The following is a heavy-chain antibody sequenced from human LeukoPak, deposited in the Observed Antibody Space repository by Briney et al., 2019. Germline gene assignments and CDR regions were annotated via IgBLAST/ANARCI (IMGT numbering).Heavy chain of an antibody. D-gene: IGHD2/OR15-2a*01. J-gene: IGHJ3*02. Sequence: SETLSLTCTVSGGSISSGSYYWSWIRQPAGKGLEWIGRIYTSGSTNYNPSLKSRVTMSVDTSKNQFSLKLSSVTAADTAVYYCARAFYGLPGGTAFDIWGQGTMVTVSS. CDR2: IYTSGST. V-gene: IGHV4-61*02. CDR1: GGSISSGSYY. CDR3: ARAFYGLPGGTAFDI.